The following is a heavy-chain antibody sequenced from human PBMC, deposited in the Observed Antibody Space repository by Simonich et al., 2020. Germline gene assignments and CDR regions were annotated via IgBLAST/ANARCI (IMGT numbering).Heavy chain of an antibody. J-gene: IGHJ6*03. CDR3: ARGALTGDDYYMDV. Sequence: VQLVQSGAEVKKPGASVKVSCKASGYTFTGYYMHWVRQGPGQGLEGKGGNNPKRGGTKYDKKFQGRVTMTRETASSTAYMELSRRRADDTAVYYCARGALTGDDYYMDVWGKGTTATVSS. D-gene: IGHD7-27*01. CDR2: NNPKRGGT. CDR1: GYTFTGYY. V-gene: IGHV1-2*02.